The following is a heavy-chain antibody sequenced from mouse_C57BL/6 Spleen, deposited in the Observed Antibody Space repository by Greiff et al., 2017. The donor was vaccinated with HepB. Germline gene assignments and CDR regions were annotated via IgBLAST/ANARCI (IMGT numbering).Heavy chain of an antibody. D-gene: IGHD2-1*01. J-gene: IGHJ2*01. CDR1: GYTFTSYW. V-gene: IGHV1-55*01. Sequence: VQLQQPGAELVKPGASVKMSCKASGYTFTSYWITWVKQRPGQGLAWIGDIYPGSGSTNYNEKFKSKATLTVDTSSSTAYMQLSSLTSEDSAVYYCARKETAIYYGNYPYFDYWGQGTTLTVSS. CDR3: ARKETAIYYGNYPYFDY. CDR2: IYPGSGST.